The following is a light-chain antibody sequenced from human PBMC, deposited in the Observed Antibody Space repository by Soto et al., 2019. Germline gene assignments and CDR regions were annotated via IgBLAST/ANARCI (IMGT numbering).Light chain of an antibody. Sequence: AIQMTQSPSSLSASVGDRVTITCRASQGIRNDLGWYQQKPGKAPKLLIYAASSLQSGVPSRFSGSGSGTDFTLTSSSLQPEHFATYYCLQDYNYPRTFGQGTTVEI. J-gene: IGKJ1*01. CDR2: AAS. CDR3: LQDYNYPRT. CDR1: QGIRND. V-gene: IGKV1-6*01.